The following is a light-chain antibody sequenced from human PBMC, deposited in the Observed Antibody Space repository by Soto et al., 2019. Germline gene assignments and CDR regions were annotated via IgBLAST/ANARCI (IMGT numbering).Light chain of an antibody. Sequence: QSVRTLPGSVSGSPGQSITISCTGPSNDYVSWYQQHPGKAPKLLIYDLTIRPSGVSDRFSGSKSGNTASLTISGLQADDEADYYCSSYTVNKTYVFGTGTKV. CDR3: SSYTVNKTYV. CDR1: SNDY. CDR2: DLT. J-gene: IGLJ1*01. V-gene: IGLV2-14*01.